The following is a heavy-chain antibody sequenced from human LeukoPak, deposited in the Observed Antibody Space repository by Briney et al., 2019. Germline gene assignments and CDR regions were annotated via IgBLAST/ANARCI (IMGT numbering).Heavy chain of an antibody. D-gene: IGHD3-10*01. J-gene: IGHJ3*02. CDR3: ARIEPSITMVRGVIGAFDI. CDR2: IKQDGSEK. Sequence: GGSLRLSCAASGFTFSSYWMSWVRQAPGKGLEWVANIKQDGSEKYYVDSVKGRFTISRDNAKNSLYLQMNSLRAEDTAVYYCARIEPSITMVRGVIGAFDIWGQGTMVTVSS. V-gene: IGHV3-7*01. CDR1: GFTFSSYW.